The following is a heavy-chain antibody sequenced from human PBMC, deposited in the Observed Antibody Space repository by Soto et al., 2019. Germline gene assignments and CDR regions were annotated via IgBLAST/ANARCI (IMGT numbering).Heavy chain of an antibody. J-gene: IGHJ3*02. V-gene: IGHV4-61*08. CDR1: GGSVGTGAYY. Sequence: QVQLQESGPGLVTPSETLSLTCRVSGGSVGTGAYYWSWIRQPPGKGLEWIGYTLYSGSPNYNPSLPSLQTRVTISVDTSRNQFSSRLTSVTAADTALYYCARHDYYHRTFDIWGQGTLVTVSS. D-gene: IGHD3-22*01. CDR3: ARHDYYHRTFDI. CDR2: TLYSGSP.